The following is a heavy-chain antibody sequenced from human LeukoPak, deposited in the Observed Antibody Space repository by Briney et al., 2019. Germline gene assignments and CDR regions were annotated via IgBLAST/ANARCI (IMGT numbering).Heavy chain of an antibody. CDR3: ARFIVEATPWAFDI. D-gene: IGHD1-26*01. J-gene: IGHJ3*02. V-gene: IGHV1-18*01. CDR2: ISAYNGNT. Sequence: GPVKVSCKASGYTFTSYGINWVRQAPGQGLEWMGWISAYNGNTNYAQKLQGRVTMTTDTSTSTAYMELRSLRSDDTAVYYCARFIVEATPWAFDIWGQGTMVTVSS. CDR1: GYTFTSYG.